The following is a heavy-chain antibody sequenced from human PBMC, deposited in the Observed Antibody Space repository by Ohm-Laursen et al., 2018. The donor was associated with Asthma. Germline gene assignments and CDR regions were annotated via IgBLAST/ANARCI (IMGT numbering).Heavy chain of an antibody. CDR3: ARRGALGSDY. Sequence: SDTLSLTCTVSGGYISRYYWSWIRQPPGKGLEWIGYIYYSGSTNYNPSLKSRVTISVDTSKNQFSLKLSSVTAADTAVYYCARRGALGSDYWGQGTLVTVSS. V-gene: IGHV4-59*07. CDR1: GGYISRYY. D-gene: IGHD1-26*01. J-gene: IGHJ4*02. CDR2: IYYSGST.